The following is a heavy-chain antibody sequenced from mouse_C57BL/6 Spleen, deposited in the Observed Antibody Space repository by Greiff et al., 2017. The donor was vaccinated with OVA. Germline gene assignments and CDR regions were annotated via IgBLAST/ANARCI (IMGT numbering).Heavy chain of an antibody. D-gene: IGHD1-1*01. CDR1: GFTFSDYY. Sequence: EVKLVESEGGLVQPGSSMKLSCTASGFTFSDYYMAWVRQVPEKGLEWVANINYDGSSTYYLDSLKSRFIISRDNAKNILYLQMSSLKSEDTATYYCARESTTVVFDYWGQGTTLTVSS. CDR2: INYDGSST. J-gene: IGHJ2*01. V-gene: IGHV5-16*01. CDR3: ARESTTVVFDY.